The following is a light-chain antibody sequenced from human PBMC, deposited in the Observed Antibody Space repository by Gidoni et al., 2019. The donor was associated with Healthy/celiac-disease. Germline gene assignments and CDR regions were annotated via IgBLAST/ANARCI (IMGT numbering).Light chain of an antibody. CDR2: EVS. J-gene: IGLJ1*01. Sequence: QSALTQPASVSGSPGQSITISCTGTSSDDGGYNYVSWYQQHPGKAPKLMIYEVSNRSSGVSNRFSGSKSGNTASLTISGLQADDEADYDCSSYTSSSAYVFGTGTKVTVL. CDR1: SSDDGGYNY. V-gene: IGLV2-14*01. CDR3: SSYTSSSAYV.